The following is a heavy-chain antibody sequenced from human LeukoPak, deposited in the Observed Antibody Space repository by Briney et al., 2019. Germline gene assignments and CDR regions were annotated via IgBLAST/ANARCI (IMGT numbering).Heavy chain of an antibody. CDR2: INPNSGGT. D-gene: IGHD5-18*01. J-gene: IGHJ4*02. Sequence: ASVKVSCNASGYTFTGYYMHWVRQAPGQGLEWMGWINPNSGGTNYAQKFQGWVTMTRDTSISTAYMELSRLRSDDTAVYYCARAVAPPRYSYGFPRFDYWGQGTLVTVSS. CDR1: GYTFTGYY. V-gene: IGHV1-2*04. CDR3: ARAVAPPRYSYGFPRFDY.